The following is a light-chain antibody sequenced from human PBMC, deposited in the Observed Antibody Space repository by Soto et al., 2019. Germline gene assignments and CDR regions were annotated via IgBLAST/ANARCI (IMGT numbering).Light chain of an antibody. V-gene: IGKV3-20*01. CDR3: QQYGISQNT. CDR1: QSVSSGY. J-gene: IGKJ2*01. Sequence: ETVMTQSPGTLSLSPGERATFSCRASQSVSSGYLAWYQQKPGQAPRLLIFGASNRATGIPDRFTGSGSGTDFTLTISRLEPEDFAVYYCQQYGISQNTFGQGTKLEIK. CDR2: GAS.